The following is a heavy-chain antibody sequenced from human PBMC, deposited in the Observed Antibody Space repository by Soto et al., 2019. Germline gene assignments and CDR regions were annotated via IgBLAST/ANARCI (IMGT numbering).Heavy chain of an antibody. D-gene: IGHD4-4*01. J-gene: IGHJ6*02. CDR1: GFTFGDYA. CDR3: TRVRSNSLDYYYGMEI. Sequence: GGSLRLSCTASGFTFGDYAMSWVRQAPGKGLEWVGFIRSKAYGGTTEYAASVEGRFTISRDDSKSIAYLQMNSLKTEDTAVYYCTRVRSNSLDYYYGMEIWGQGTTVTVSS. CDR2: IRSKAYGGTT. V-gene: IGHV3-49*04.